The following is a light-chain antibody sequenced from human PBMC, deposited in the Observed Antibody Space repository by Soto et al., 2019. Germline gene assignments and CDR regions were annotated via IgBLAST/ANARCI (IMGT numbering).Light chain of an antibody. CDR1: QSVTSS. CDR2: GAS. J-gene: IGKJ1*01. V-gene: IGKV3-20*01. Sequence: EIVLTQSPGTLSLSPGERATLSCRASQSVTSSLAWYQQKPGQAPRLLIYGASSRATGIPDRFSGSGSGTDFTLTISRLEPEDFEVSYCQQYGNSPPTFGQGTKVDIK. CDR3: QQYGNSPPT.